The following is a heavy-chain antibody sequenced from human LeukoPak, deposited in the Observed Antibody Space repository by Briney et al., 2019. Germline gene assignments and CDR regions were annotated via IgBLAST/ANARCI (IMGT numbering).Heavy chain of an antibody. CDR2: IYYSGST. CDR3: ARAVEMATILFDY. CDR1: GGSISSSSYY. Sequence: PSETLSLTRTVSGGSISSSSYYWGWIRQPPGKGLEWIGSIYYSGSTYYNPSLKSRVTISVDTSKNQFSLKLSSVTAADTAVYYCARAVEMATILFDYWGQGTLVTVSS. V-gene: IGHV4-39*01. D-gene: IGHD5-24*01. J-gene: IGHJ4*02.